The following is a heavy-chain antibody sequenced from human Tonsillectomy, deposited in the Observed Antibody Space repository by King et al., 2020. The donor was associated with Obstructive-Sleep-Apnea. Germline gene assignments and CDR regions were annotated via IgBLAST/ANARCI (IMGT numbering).Heavy chain of an antibody. D-gene: IGHD5-18*01. CDR3: AREDIAMS. Sequence: VQLVESGGGLVKPGGSLRLSCAASVFTFSDYYMTWFRQVAGKGLEWVSYISSYGTTRYYAQSVTGRFTISRDNAKNSLYLQMNSLRAEDTAVYFCAREDIAMSWGQGTLVTVSS. CDR1: VFTFSDYY. CDR2: ISSYGTTR. V-gene: IGHV3-11*01. J-gene: IGHJ4*02.